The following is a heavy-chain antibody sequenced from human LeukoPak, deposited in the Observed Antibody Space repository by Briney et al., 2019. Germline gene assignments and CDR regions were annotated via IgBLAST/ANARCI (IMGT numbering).Heavy chain of an antibody. CDR2: IYYSGST. D-gene: IGHD3-16*01. CDR3: AREGSDGYLFDY. CDR1: GGSISSGGYY. Sequence: SQTLSLTCTVSGGSISSGGYYWSWLRQHPGKGLEWIGYIYYSGSTSYNPSLKSRVTISVDTSKNQFSLKLTSVTPEDTAVYYCAREGSDGYLFDYWGQGSLVIVSS. V-gene: IGHV4-31*03. J-gene: IGHJ4*02.